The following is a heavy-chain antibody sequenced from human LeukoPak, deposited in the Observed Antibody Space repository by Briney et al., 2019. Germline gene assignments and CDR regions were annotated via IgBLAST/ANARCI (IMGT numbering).Heavy chain of an antibody. D-gene: IGHD3-22*01. Sequence: PGGSLRLSCAASGFTFSSYAMSWVRQAPGEGLEWVSAISGSGGSTYYADSVKGRFTISRDNSKNTLYLQMDSLRAEDTAVYYCARQTITMIVVVDAFDIWGQGTMVTVSS. CDR1: GFTFSSYA. CDR3: ARQTITMIVVVDAFDI. V-gene: IGHV3-23*01. CDR2: ISGSGGST. J-gene: IGHJ3*02.